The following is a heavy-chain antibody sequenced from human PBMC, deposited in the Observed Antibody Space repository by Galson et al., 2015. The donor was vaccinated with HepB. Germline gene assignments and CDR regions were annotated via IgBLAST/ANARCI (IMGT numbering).Heavy chain of an antibody. CDR3: GRARAAATGSPGY. V-gene: IGHV3-74*01. J-gene: IGHJ4*02. CDR1: GFTFSSYW. CDR2: INSDGSST. D-gene: IGHD6-13*01. Sequence: SLRLSCAASGFTFSSYWMHWVRQAPGKGLVWVSRINSDGSSTSYADSVRGRFTISRDNAKNTLYLQMNSLRAEDTAVYYCGRARAAATGSPGYWGQGTLVTVSS.